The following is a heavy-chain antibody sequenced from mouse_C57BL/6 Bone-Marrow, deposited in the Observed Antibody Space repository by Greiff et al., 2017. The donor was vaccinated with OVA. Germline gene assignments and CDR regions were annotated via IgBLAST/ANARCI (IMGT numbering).Heavy chain of an antibody. CDR3: ARAGYYYFDY. J-gene: IGHJ2*01. CDR1: GYTFTSYW. V-gene: IGHV1-50*01. Sequence: VQLQQPGAELVKPGASVKLSCKASGYTFTSYWMQWVKQRPGQGLEWIGEIDPSDSYTNYNQKFKGKATLTVDTSSSTAYMQLSSLTSEDSAVYYCARAGYYYFDYRGQGTTLTVSS. D-gene: IGHD2-3*01. CDR2: IDPSDSYT.